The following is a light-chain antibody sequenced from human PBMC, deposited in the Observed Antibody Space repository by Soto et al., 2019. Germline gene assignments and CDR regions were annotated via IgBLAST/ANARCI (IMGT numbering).Light chain of an antibody. Sequence: QSALTQPASVSGSPGQSITISCTGTSSDVGSYNVVSWYQQHPGKAPKLMIYVVTERPSGVSNRFSGSKSGNTASLTVSGLQAEDEADYYCSSYAGSGVVIFGGGTKLTVL. CDR1: SSDVGSYNV. V-gene: IGLV2-23*02. J-gene: IGLJ2*01. CDR2: VVT. CDR3: SSYAGSGVVI.